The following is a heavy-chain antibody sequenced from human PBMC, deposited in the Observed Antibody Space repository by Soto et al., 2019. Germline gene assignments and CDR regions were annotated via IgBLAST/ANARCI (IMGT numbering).Heavy chain of an antibody. Sequence: GPSVKVSFKASGGTFSSYAISWVRQAPGQGLEWMGGIIPIFGTANYAQKFQGRVTITADESTSTAYMELSSLRSEDTAVYYCARDPSRGFLGSGHYYYGMDVWGQGTTVTVSS. D-gene: IGHD5-12*01. J-gene: IGHJ6*02. CDR2: IIPIFGTA. CDR3: ARDPSRGFLGSGHYYYGMDV. CDR1: GGTFSSYA. V-gene: IGHV1-69*13.